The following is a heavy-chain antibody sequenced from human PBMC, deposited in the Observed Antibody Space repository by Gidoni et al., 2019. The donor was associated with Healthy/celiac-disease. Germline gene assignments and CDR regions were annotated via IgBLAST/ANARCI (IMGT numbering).Heavy chain of an antibody. Sequence: QVQLVQSGAEVKKPGASVKVSCKAPGYTFTSYAMHWVRQAPGKRLEWMGWIHAGNGNTKYSQKCQGRVTITRDTSASTAYMELSSLRSEDTAVYYCARGDNVDIVATILRFDPWGQGTLVTVSS. V-gene: IGHV1-3*01. CDR2: IHAGNGNT. J-gene: IGHJ5*02. D-gene: IGHD5-12*01. CDR3: ARGDNVDIVATILRFDP. CDR1: GYTFTSYA.